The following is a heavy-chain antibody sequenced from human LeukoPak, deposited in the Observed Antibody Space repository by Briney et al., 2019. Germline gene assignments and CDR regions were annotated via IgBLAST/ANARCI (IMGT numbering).Heavy chain of an antibody. CDR2: IRYDGSNK. V-gene: IGHV3-30*02. CDR3: ASQRGYSYGYFADNYYYGYMDV. Sequence: GGSLRLSCAASGFTFSSYGMHWVRQAPGKGLEWVAFIRYDGSNKYYADSVKGRFTISRDNSKNTLYLQMNSLRAEDTAVYYCASQRGYSYGYFADNYYYGYMDVWGKGTTVTVSS. J-gene: IGHJ6*03. CDR1: GFTFSSYG. D-gene: IGHD5-18*01.